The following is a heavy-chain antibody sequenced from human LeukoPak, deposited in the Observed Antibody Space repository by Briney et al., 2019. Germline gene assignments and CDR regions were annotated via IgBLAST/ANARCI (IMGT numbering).Heavy chain of an antibody. D-gene: IGHD1-26*01. Sequence: GSLRLSCAASGFTFSSYSMNWVRPAPGKGLEWVSSIISSSTYIYYADSMKGRFTVSRDNAKNSLYLQINSLRAEDTAMYYCARDLTTGWENFDYWGQGTLVTVSS. CDR2: IISSSTYI. CDR1: GFTFSSYS. V-gene: IGHV3-21*01. CDR3: ARDLTTGWENFDY. J-gene: IGHJ4*02.